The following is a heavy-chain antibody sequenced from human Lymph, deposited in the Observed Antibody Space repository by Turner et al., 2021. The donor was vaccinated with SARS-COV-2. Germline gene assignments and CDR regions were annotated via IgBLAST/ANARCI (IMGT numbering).Heavy chain of an antibody. CDR3: AKGVSGAMIVVVIPYFDY. J-gene: IGHJ4*02. V-gene: IGHV3-23*01. CDR2: ISGSGGDT. CDR1: GSTFSSYA. D-gene: IGHD3-22*01. Sequence: EVQLLESGGGLVQPGGSLGLACAASGSTFSSYAMSWVRQAPGKGLEWVSAISGSGGDTYYADSVKGRFTISRDNSKNTLYLQMNSLRAEDTAVYYCAKGVSGAMIVVVIPYFDYWGQGTLVTVSS.